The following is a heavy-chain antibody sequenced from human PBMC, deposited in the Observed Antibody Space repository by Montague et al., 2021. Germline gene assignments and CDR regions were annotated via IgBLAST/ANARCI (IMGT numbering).Heavy chain of an antibody. J-gene: IGHJ5*02. D-gene: IGHD6-13*01. CDR3: ARVFSSWYVGWFDP. V-gene: IGHV4-39*07. CDR2: IYYSGNS. Sequence: SKTLSLTCTVSGASITSNIYYWGWTRQSPGKGLEWIGSIYYSGNSFYQPSLKSRITMAVDTSKNQFSLKLSSVTAADTAIYYCARVFSSWYVGWFDPWGQGTLVTVSS. CDR1: GASITSNIYY.